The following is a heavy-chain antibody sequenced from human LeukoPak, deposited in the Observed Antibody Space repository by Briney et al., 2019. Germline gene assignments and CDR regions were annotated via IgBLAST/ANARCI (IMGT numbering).Heavy chain of an antibody. V-gene: IGHV1-24*01. CDR3: AKEASAGTPYGGGGVYYFDY. J-gene: IGHJ4*02. D-gene: IGHD3-16*01. CDR1: GYTLTELS. CDR2: FDPEDGET. Sequence: ASVKVSCKVSGYTLTELSMHWVRQAPGKGLEWMGGFDPEDGETIYAQKFQGRVTMTEDTSTDTAYMELSSLRSEDTAVYYCAKEASAGTPYGGGGVYYFDYWGQGTLVTVSS.